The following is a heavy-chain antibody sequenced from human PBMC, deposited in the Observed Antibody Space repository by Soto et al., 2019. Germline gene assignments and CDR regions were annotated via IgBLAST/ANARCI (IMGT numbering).Heavy chain of an antibody. CDR2: ISGSGGST. CDR1: GFTFSNYV. CDR3: ARITRSGSYDQNIDC. Sequence: EVQLLESGGGLVQPGGSLRLSCAASGFTFSNYVMTWVRQAPGKGLEWVSVISGSGGSTNYADSVKGRFTISRDNSKNTLYLQMNSLRADDTAVFYCARITRSGSYDQNIDCWGQGTLVTVSS. J-gene: IGHJ4*02. D-gene: IGHD1-26*01. V-gene: IGHV3-23*01.